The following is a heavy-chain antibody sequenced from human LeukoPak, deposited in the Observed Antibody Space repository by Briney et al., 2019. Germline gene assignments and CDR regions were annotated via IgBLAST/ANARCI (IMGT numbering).Heavy chain of an antibody. CDR2: INTSGTTI. CDR3: AREPNGNYRYWYFDL. V-gene: IGHV3-48*03. Sequence: PGGSLRLSCSASEFTFSRSEMNWVRQAPGKGLEWLSDINTSGTTIYYADSVKGRFTISRDNAKNSLYLQMNSLRAEDTAVYYCAREPNGNYRYWYFDLWGRGTLVTVSS. CDR1: EFTFSRSE. D-gene: IGHD1-7*01. J-gene: IGHJ2*01.